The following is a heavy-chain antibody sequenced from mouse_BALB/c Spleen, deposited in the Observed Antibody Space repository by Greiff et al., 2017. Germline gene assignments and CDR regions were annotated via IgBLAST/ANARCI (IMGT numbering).Heavy chain of an antibody. Sequence: VQLQQSGAELVKPGASVKLSCTASGFNIKDTYMHWVKQRPEQGLEWIGRIDPANGNTKYDPKFQGKATITADTSSNTAYLQLSSLTSEDTAVYDCARSEITTATGFAYWGQGTLVTVSA. D-gene: IGHD1-2*01. CDR3: ARSEITTATGFAY. CDR1: GFNIKDTY. CDR2: IDPANGNT. J-gene: IGHJ3*01. V-gene: IGHV14-3*02.